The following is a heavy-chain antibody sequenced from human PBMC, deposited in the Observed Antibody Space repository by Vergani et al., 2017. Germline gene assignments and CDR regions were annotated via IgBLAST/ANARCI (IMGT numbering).Heavy chain of an antibody. V-gene: IGHV4-59*01. Sequence: QVQLQASGPGLVKPSETLSLTCTVSGGSISSYYWSWIRQPPGKGLEWIGYIYYSGSTNYNPSLKSRVTISVDTSKNQFSLKLSSVTAADTAVYYCARGATRYYYYYMDVWGKGTTVTVSS. CDR1: GGSISSYY. CDR3: ARGATRYYYYYMDV. CDR2: IYYSGST. D-gene: IGHD2-15*01. J-gene: IGHJ6*03.